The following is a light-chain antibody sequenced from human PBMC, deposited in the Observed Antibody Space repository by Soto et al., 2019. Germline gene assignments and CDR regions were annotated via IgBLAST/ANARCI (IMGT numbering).Light chain of an antibody. Sequence: EIVLTRSPGTLSLCPGERATLSCRASQSVRSSHLAWYQQKPGQAPRLPIYGASSRATGIPDRFSGSGSGTDFTLTISSLQSEDFAVYYCQQDNNWPRALTFGGGTKVDIK. CDR2: GAS. CDR1: QSVRSSH. V-gene: IGKV3-20*01. CDR3: QQDNNWPRALT. J-gene: IGKJ4*01.